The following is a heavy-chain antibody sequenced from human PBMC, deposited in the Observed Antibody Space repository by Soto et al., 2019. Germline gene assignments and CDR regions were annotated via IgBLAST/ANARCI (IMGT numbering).Heavy chain of an antibody. D-gene: IGHD2-2*01. CDR1: GYSISSGYY. CDR3: ARDLPRYCSSTSCSPYYYYGMDV. J-gene: IGHJ6*02. V-gene: IGHV4-38-2*02. Sequence: PSETLSLTCAVSGYSISSGYYWGCIRQPPGKGLEWIGSIYHSGSTYYSPSLKSRVTISVDTSKNQFSLKLSSVTAADTAVYYCARDLPRYCSSTSCSPYYYYGMDVWGQGTTVTVSS. CDR2: IYHSGST.